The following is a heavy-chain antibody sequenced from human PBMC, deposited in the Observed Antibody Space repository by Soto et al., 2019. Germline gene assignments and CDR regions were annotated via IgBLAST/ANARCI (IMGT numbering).Heavy chain of an antibody. CDR2: ISYDGSDK. V-gene: IGHV3-30*18. Sequence: PGGSLRLSCAASVFTFSSYCMHLVRQAPGKGLECVSVISYDGSDKYDADSVKGRFTISRDNSKNTLYLQMNSLRAEDTAVYYCAKDLYSQSLVQRNYYGMEIWGQGTTVTVSS. J-gene: IGHJ6*02. D-gene: IGHD6-19*01. CDR1: VFTFSSYC. CDR3: AKDLYSQSLVQRNYYGMEI.